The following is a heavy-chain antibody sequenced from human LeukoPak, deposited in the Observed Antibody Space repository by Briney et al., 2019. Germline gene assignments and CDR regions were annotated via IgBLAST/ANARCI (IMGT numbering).Heavy chain of an antibody. CDR2: ISAYNGNT. CDR1: GYTFTSYG. V-gene: IGHV1-18*01. D-gene: IGHD3-22*01. J-gene: IGHJ4*02. Sequence: GASVKVSCKASGYTFTSYGISWVRQAPGQGLEWMGWISAYNGNTNYAQKLQGRVTMTTDTSTSTAYMELRSLRSDDTAVYYCARGWAFDFAGYYFALGYWGQGTLVPVSS. CDR3: ARGWAFDFAGYYFALGY.